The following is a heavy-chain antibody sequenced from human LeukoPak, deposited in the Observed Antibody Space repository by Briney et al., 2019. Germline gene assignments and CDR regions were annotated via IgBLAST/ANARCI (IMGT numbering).Heavy chain of an antibody. Sequence: GESLKISCKGSGYSFTSYWIGWVRQMPGKDLEWVGIIYPDDSDPRYSPSFQDQVIISADKSISTAYLQWSSLKASDTAMYYCARHYPGGDYFIDYWGQGTLVTVSS. CDR3: ARHYPGGDYFIDY. J-gene: IGHJ4*02. D-gene: IGHD4-17*01. V-gene: IGHV5-51*01. CDR1: GYSFTSYW. CDR2: IYPDDSDP.